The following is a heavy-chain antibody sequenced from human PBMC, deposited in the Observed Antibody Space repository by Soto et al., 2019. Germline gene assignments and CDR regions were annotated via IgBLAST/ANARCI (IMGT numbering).Heavy chain of an antibody. D-gene: IGHD5-18*01. CDR2: IIPIFGTA. V-gene: IGHV1-69*13. CDR3: ARAGGAQPVDGYELYYFDY. J-gene: IGHJ4*02. CDR1: GGTFSSYA. Sequence: SVKVSCKASGGTFSSYAISWVRQAPGQGLEWMGGIIPIFGTANYAQKFQGRVTITADESTSTAYLQWSSLKASDTAMYYCARAGGAQPVDGYELYYFDYWGQGTLVTVSS.